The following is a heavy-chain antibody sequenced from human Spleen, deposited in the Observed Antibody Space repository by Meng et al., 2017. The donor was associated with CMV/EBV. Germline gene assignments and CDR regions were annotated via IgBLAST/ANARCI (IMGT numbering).Heavy chain of an antibody. CDR2: SIPIFGTT. Sequence: SVKVSCKASGGTFNSYGISWVRQAPGQGLEWMGGSIPIFGTTNYAQKFQGRVTITTDESTSTAYMELSSLRSEDTAVYYCARGGEAVTVTLLPSFDYWGQGTLVTVSS. V-gene: IGHV1-69*05. D-gene: IGHD4-17*01. CDR1: GGTFNSYG. J-gene: IGHJ4*02. CDR3: ARGGEAVTVTLLPSFDY.